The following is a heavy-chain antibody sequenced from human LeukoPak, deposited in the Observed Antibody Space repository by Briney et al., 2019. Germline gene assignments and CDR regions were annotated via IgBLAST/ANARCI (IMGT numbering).Heavy chain of an antibody. Sequence: GESLKISCKGSGYSFTSYWIGWVRQMPGKGLEWMGIIYPGDSDTRYSPSFQGQVTISADKSISTAYLQWSSLKASDTAMYYCARHPAWYSSGWAPDYWGQGTLATVSS. CDR1: GYSFTSYW. CDR2: IYPGDSDT. V-gene: IGHV5-51*01. CDR3: ARHPAWYSSGWAPDY. D-gene: IGHD6-19*01. J-gene: IGHJ4*02.